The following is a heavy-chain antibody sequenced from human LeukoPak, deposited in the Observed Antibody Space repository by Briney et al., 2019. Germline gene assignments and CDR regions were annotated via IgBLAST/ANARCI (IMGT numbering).Heavy chain of an antibody. V-gene: IGHV5-51*01. CDR1: GYTFTSYW. Sequence: KPGQSLTLSCKGSGYTFTSYWIGWVRQMPGKGLELMGIIYPGDSDTRYSPSFQGQVTISPDKSISTAYLQWSSLKASDTAMYYCARHDSGSYHSDFQHWGQGTLVTVSS. CDR3: ARHDSGSYHSDFQH. D-gene: IGHD1-26*01. J-gene: IGHJ1*01. CDR2: IYPGDSDT.